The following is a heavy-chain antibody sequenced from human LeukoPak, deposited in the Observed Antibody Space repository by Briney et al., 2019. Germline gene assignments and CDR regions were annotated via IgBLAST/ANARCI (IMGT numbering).Heavy chain of an antibody. J-gene: IGHJ4*02. CDR3: AKDFRIGYSAHFDY. V-gene: IGHV3-23*01. CDR1: GFTFRSHA. Sequence: GGSLRLSCIGSGFTFRSHAMSWVRQAPEKGLEFVSGIYENGGTTYYADSVKGRFSISRDNSKNTLYLRMDSLRGEDTAVYYCAKDFRIGYSAHFDYWGQGALVTVSS. D-gene: IGHD2-21*01. CDR2: IYENGGTT.